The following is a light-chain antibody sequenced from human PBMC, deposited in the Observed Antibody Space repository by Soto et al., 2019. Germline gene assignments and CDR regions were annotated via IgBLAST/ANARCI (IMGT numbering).Light chain of an antibody. CDR1: QSVSSY. J-gene: IGKJ3*01. CDR3: QQRSNWPQFT. V-gene: IGKV3-11*01. Sequence: EIVLTQSPATLSLSPGERATLSCRASQSVSSYLAWYQQKPGQAPRLLIYDASNRATGIPARFSGSGSGTDFTLPISSLEPEDFPVYYCQQRSNWPQFTFGPGTKVDIK. CDR2: DAS.